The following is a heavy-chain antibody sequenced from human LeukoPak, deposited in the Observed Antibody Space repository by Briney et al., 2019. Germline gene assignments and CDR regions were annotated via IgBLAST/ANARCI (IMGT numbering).Heavy chain of an antibody. CDR1: GYSFATYW. CDR2: IYPGDSNT. Sequence: GESLKISCKASGYSFATYWIGWVRQMPGKGLEWMGIIYPGDSNTRYSPSFQGQVTISADKSISTAYLQWSSLKASDTAMYYCARGRYCSSPSCYLTWFDPWGQGTLVTVSS. CDR3: ARGRYCSSPSCYLTWFDP. J-gene: IGHJ5*02. D-gene: IGHD2-2*01. V-gene: IGHV5-51*01.